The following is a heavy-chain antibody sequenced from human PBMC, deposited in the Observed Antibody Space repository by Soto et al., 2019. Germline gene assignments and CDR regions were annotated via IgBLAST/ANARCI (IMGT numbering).Heavy chain of an antibody. J-gene: IGHJ6*02. CDR2: ISGSGDGT. CDR1: GFTVSSHA. D-gene: IGHD2-8*01. Sequence: GGSLRLSCAPSGFTVSSHAMSWVRQAPGKGLEWVASISGSGDGTYYGDSVKGRFTISRDSSSSTLYLQMNNLRGEDTAVYFCTKSRRGILMVYGFGGMDVWGQGTTVTVSS. V-gene: IGHV3-23*01. CDR3: TKSRRGILMVYGFGGMDV.